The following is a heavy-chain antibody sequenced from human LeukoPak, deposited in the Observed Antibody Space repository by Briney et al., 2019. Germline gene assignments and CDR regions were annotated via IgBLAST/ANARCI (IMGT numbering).Heavy chain of an antibody. D-gene: IGHD1-14*01. V-gene: IGHV3-7*01. CDR1: GFTFRAYW. J-gene: IGHJ4*02. Sequence: GGSLRLSCAASGFTFRAYWMSWVRQAPGKGLEWVANIKQDGSEKYYVDSVKGRFTISRDNAKNSLYLQMNSLRVEDTAVYFCARDRYNSLWGQGTLVTVSS. CDR3: ARDRYNSL. CDR2: IKQDGSEK.